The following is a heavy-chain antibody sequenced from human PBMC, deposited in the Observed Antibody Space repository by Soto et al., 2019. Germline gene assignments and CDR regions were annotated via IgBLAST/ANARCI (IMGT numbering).Heavy chain of an antibody. CDR3: ARSITMVRGSPHDFDY. CDR2: INPNSGGT. CDR1: GYTFTDYY. J-gene: IGHJ4*02. D-gene: IGHD3-10*01. V-gene: IGHV1-2*02. Sequence: ASVKVSCKASGYTFTDYYMHWVRQAPGQGLEWMGWINPNSGGTNYAQKFQGRVTMTRDTSISTAYVELSRLRSEDTAVYYCARSITMVRGSPHDFDYWGQGTLVTVSS.